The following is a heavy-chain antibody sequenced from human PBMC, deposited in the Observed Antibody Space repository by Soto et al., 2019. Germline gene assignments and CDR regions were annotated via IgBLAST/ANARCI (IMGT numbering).Heavy chain of an antibody. CDR2: TYYRSKWSH. D-gene: IGHD4-17*01. Sequence: SQTLSLTCVISGDSVSSNTVAWNWIRQSPSGGLEWLGRTYYRSKWSHDYAVSVESRITINPDTSKNQFSLQLDSVTPADTAVYFCARDSPGYGDYFLFDYWGQGTRVTVSS. J-gene: IGHJ4*02. V-gene: IGHV6-1*01. CDR3: ARDSPGYGDYFLFDY. CDR1: GDSVSSNTVA.